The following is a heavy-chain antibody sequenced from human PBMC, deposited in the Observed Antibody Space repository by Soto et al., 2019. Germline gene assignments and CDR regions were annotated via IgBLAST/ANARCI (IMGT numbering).Heavy chain of an antibody. Sequence: GGTMRLTCADYGFTFSNYRMHAIRQAPRKGLEWVAVISYDGSNKYYADSVKGRFTISRDNSKNTLYLQMNSLRAEDKAVYYCAKVAVAGTVKYYYGMDVWGQGTTVTVSS. CDR1: GFTFSNYR. J-gene: IGHJ6*02. V-gene: IGHV3-30*18. D-gene: IGHD6-19*01. CDR2: ISYDGSNK. CDR3: AKVAVAGTVKYYYGMDV.